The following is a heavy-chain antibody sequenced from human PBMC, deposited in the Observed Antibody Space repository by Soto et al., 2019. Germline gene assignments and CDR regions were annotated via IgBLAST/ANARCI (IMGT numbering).Heavy chain of an antibody. V-gene: IGHV3-30*18. D-gene: IGHD5-12*01. J-gene: IGHJ6*02. CDR2: ISYDGSDK. CDR3: SKPLVATVTNHQEARYYYGMDV. CDR1: GFTFSSYG. Sequence: QVQLVESGGGVVQPGRSLRLSCAASGFTFSSYGMHWVRQAPGKGLEWVATISYDGSDKYYADSVKGRFTISRDNFKNTLNLQMNSLRADDTGLVYFSKPLVATVTNHQEARYYYGMDVWGQGTTVIVSS.